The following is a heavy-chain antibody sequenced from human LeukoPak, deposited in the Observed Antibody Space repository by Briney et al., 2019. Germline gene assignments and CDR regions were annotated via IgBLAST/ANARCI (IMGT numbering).Heavy chain of an antibody. Sequence: PGGSLRLSCTASRFTFSNYWMSWVRQAPGKGLEWVANIKQDGNEKYYVDSVKGRFIISRDNAKSSLYLQMNSLRAEDTAVYYCARERYYYGSGSFDIWGQGTMVTVSS. D-gene: IGHD3-10*01. CDR3: ARERYYYGSGSFDI. CDR1: RFTFSNYW. J-gene: IGHJ3*02. CDR2: IKQDGNEK. V-gene: IGHV3-7*01.